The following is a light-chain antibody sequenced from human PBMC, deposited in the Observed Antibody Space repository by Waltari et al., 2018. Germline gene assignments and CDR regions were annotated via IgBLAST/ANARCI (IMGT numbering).Light chain of an antibody. CDR1: QSVANY. CDR3: QQRNKWPVT. CDR2: AVS. J-gene: IGKJ4*01. Sequence: DIVLTQSPATLSLSRGERATLSCRASQSVANYLAWYQQKPGQAPRLLIYAVSNRATDIPARFSGSGSATDFTLTISDLKPEDIAVYYCQQRNKWPVTFGGGTKVEIK. V-gene: IGKV3-11*01.